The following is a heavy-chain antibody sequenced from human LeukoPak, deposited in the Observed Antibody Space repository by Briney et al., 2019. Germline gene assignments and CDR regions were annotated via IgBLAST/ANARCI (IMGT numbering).Heavy chain of an antibody. CDR2: IRYDGSNK. D-gene: IGHD2-15*01. CDR3: AKERVVVVAATSDY. Sequence: GGSLRLSCAASGFTFKNYGMLWVRQAPGKGLEWVAFIRYDGSNKYYADSVKGRFTISRDNSKNTLYLQMNSLRAEDTAVYYCAKERVVVVAATSDYWGQGTLVTVSS. J-gene: IGHJ4*02. CDR1: GFTFKNYG. V-gene: IGHV3-30*02.